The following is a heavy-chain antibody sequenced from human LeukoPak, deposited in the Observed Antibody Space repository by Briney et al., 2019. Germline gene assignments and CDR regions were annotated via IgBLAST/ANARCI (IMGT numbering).Heavy chain of an antibody. Sequence: SQTLSLTCTVSGDSISSGFFYWSWIRQPAGKGLEWIGRIYSSGSTNYNPSLKSRVTISVDTSKNQFSLKLSSVTAADTAVYYCARETSSSWYGTLYYYYYYMDVWGKGTTVTVSS. CDR1: GDSISSGFFY. V-gene: IGHV4-61*02. J-gene: IGHJ6*03. D-gene: IGHD6-13*01. CDR2: IYSSGST. CDR3: ARETSSSWYGTLYYYYYYMDV.